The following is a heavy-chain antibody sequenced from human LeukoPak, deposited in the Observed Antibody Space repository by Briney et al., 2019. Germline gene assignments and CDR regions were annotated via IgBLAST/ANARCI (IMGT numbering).Heavy chain of an antibody. CDR2: IYYSGST. D-gene: IGHD3-16*02. V-gene: IGHV4-39*07. Sequence: SETLSLTCAVSGGSLISTTYYWGWIRQPPGKGLEWIGSIYYSGSTYYNPSLKSRVTVSVDMSKNQFSLRLSSVTAADTAVYYCARAPRTGAWDMITFGGVIVHGDAFDFWGQGTMVTVSS. J-gene: IGHJ3*01. CDR3: ARAPRTGAWDMITFGGVIVHGDAFDF. CDR1: GGSLISTTYY.